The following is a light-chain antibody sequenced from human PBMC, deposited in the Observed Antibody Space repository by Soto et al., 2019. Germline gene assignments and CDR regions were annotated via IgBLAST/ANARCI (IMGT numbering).Light chain of an antibody. Sequence: QSALTQPPSASGSPGQSFTISCTGTSSDVGGYNYVSWYQQHPGKAPKLMIYEVTKRPSGVPDRFSGSKSDNTASLTVSGLQAEDEADYYCSSYAGSNNVVFGGGTQLTVL. J-gene: IGLJ2*01. CDR2: EVT. CDR1: SSDVGGYNY. CDR3: SSYAGSNNVV. V-gene: IGLV2-8*01.